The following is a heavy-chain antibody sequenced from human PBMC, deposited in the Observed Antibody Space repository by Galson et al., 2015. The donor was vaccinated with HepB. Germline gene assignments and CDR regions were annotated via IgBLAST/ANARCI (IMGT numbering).Heavy chain of an antibody. CDR3: ATYLGSTGYDF. CDR1: GYNLIELS. Sequence: SVKVSCKVSGYNLIELSIHWVRQAPGKGLEWMGNLVPENGDTLLAQKFEGRVRMTEDTSSDTTYMELSSLRSEDTGVYFCATYLGSTGYDFWSQVTMVTVSS. V-gene: IGHV1-24*01. CDR2: LVPENGDT. D-gene: IGHD3-9*01. J-gene: IGHJ3*01.